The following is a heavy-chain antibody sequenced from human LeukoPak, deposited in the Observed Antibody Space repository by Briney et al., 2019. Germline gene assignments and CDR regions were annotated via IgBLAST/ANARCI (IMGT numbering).Heavy chain of an antibody. V-gene: IGHV5-51*01. CDR1: GYSFTNSW. CDR2: INPSDSDT. D-gene: IGHD2-8*01. CDR3: ARRYCTNGVCYYYFDY. Sequence: GESLKISCKGFGYSFTNSWIGWVRQMPGKGLEWMGIINPSDSDTRYSPSFQGQVTISVDKSISTAYLQWSSLKASDTAIYYCARRYCTNGVCYYYFDYWGQGTLVTVSS. J-gene: IGHJ4*02.